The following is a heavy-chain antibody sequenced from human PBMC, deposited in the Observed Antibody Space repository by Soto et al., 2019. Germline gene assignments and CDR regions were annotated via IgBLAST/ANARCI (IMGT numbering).Heavy chain of an antibody. CDR1: GGSISSGGYS. CDR2: TYQSGSA. CDR3: ARDYYGMDV. V-gene: IGHV4-30-2*06. Sequence: SETLSLTCTVSGGSISSGGYSWTWIRQSPGKGLEWIGYTYQSGSAYYNPSLKSRVTISVDRSKNQFSLNLTSVTAADTAVYYCARDYYGMDVWGQ. J-gene: IGHJ6*02.